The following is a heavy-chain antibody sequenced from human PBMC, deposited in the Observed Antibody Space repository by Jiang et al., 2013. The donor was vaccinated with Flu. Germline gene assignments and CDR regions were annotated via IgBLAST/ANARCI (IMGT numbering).Heavy chain of an antibody. CDR3: ARGLNWGWGAFDI. Sequence: ELLKPSETLSLTCAVYGGSFSGYYWSWIRQPPGKGLEWIGEINHSGSTNYNPSLKSRVTISVDTSKNQFSLKLSSVTAADTAVYYCARGLNWGWGAFDIWGQGTMVTVSS. D-gene: IGHD7-27*01. CDR2: INHSGST. J-gene: IGHJ3*02. CDR1: GGSFSGYY. V-gene: IGHV4-34*01.